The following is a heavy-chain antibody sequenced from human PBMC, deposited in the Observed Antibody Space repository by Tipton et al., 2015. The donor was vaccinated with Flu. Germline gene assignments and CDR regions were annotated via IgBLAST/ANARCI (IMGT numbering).Heavy chain of an antibody. CDR2: INHSGST. D-gene: IGHD3-3*01. CDR1: GGSFSGYY. J-gene: IGHJ4*02. V-gene: IGHV4-34*01. CDR3: AGRGNDFWSGYHDY. Sequence: TLSLTCAVYGGSFSGYYWSWIRQPPGKGLEWIGEINHSGSTNYNPSLKSRVTISVDTSKNQFSLKLSSVTAADTAVYYCAGRGNDFWSGYHDYWGQGTLVTVSS.